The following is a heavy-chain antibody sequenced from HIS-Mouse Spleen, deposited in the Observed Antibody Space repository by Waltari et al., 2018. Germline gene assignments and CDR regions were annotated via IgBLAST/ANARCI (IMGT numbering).Heavy chain of an antibody. CDR1: GGSISSSSYY. CDR2: IYYSGST. D-gene: IGHD6-13*01. Sequence: QLQLQESGPGLVKPSETLSLPCTVSGGSISSSSYYWGWFRQPPGKGLEWIGSIYYSGSTYYNPSLKSRVTISVDTSKNQFSLKLSSVTAADTAVYYCARDHSSSYYFDYWGQGTLVTVSS. V-gene: IGHV4-39*07. CDR3: ARDHSSSYYFDY. J-gene: IGHJ4*02.